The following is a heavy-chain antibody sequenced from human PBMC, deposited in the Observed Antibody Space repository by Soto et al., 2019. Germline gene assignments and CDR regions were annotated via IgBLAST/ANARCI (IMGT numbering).Heavy chain of an antibody. CDR3: ARGRASRPSGTPAFDY. CDR2: ISSSGITI. V-gene: IGHV3-11*01. J-gene: IGHJ4*02. Sequence: QVQVVESGGGLVKPGGSLRLSCAVSGFILSDYYMSWIRQAPGKGLEWVSYISSSGITIHYADSVKGRFTISRDNAKKSLYLQMNSLRAEDTAVYYCARGRASRPSGTPAFDYWGQGTPVTVSS. CDR1: GFILSDYY.